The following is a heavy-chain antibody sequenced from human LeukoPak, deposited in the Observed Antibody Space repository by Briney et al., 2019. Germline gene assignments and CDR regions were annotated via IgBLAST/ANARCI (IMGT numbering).Heavy chain of an antibody. Sequence: GGSLRLSCAASGFTFSSYEMNWVRQAPGKGLEWVSYISSSGSTIYYADSVKGRLTISRDNAKNSPYLQMNSLKAEDTAVYYCARWRSYYDSSGYQGLFDPWGQGTLVTVSS. J-gene: IGHJ5*02. V-gene: IGHV3-48*03. D-gene: IGHD3-22*01. CDR3: ARWRSYYDSSGYQGLFDP. CDR2: ISSSGSTI. CDR1: GFTFSSYE.